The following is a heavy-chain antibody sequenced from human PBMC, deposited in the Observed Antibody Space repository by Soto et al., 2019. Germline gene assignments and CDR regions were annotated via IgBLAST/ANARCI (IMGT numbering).Heavy chain of an antibody. CDR2: IYYTGST. D-gene: IGHD5-12*01. Sequence: QLQLQESGPGLVKPLETLSLTCTVSLGSISRSKYFWGWVRQPPGKGLEWIGTIYYTGSTYYNPSLRGRATIAVGTSENQFSLSLSSVSAADTAVYYCASSAGYSGYDPSFDYWGQGTLVIVSS. CDR3: ASSAGYSGYDPSFDY. J-gene: IGHJ4*02. V-gene: IGHV4-39*01. CDR1: LGSISRSKYF.